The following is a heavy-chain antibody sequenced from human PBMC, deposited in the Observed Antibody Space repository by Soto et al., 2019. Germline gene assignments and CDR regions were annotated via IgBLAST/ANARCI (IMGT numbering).Heavy chain of an antibody. CDR2: IYYSGST. CDR1: GGSINSTGYY. CDR3: ARLLQGAH. Sequence: SETLSLTCTVSGGSINSTGYYWGWTRQPPGKGLEWIGSIYYSGSTYYNPSLKSRVTISVDTSKNQFSLKLSSVTAADTAVYYCARLLQGAHSGQGTLVTVSS. D-gene: IGHD3-16*01. J-gene: IGHJ4*02. V-gene: IGHV4-39*01.